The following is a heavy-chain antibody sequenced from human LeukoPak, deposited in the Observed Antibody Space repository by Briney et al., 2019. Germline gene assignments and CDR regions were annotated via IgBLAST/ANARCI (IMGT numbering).Heavy chain of an antibody. CDR2: MNPNSGST. V-gene: IGHV1-8*03. CDR1: GYTFTSYD. CDR3: ARGRSTGYPYYFEY. D-gene: IGHD5-12*01. J-gene: IGHJ4*02. Sequence: GASVKVSCKASGYTFTSYDINWVRQATGQGLEWMGWMNPNSGSTGYAQKFQGRVTITRNTSTSTAYMELSGLRSEDTAVYYCARGRSTGYPYYFEYGGQGTLVTVSS.